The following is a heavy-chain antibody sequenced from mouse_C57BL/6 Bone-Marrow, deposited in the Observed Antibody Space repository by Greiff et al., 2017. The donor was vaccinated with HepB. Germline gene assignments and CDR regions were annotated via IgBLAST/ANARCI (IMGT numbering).Heavy chain of an antibody. D-gene: IGHD2-3*01. J-gene: IGHJ2*01. CDR1: GFNIKDDY. CDR2: IDPENGDT. Sequence: EVKLMESGAELVRPGASVKLSCTASGFNIKDDYMHWVKQRPEQGLEWIGWIDPENGDTEYASKFQGKATITADTSSNTAYLQLSSLTSEDTAVYYCTSYDGYSFDHWGQGTTLTVSS. CDR3: TSYDGYSFDH. V-gene: IGHV14-4*01.